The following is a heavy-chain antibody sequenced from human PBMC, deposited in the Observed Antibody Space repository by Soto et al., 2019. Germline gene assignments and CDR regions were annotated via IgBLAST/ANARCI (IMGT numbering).Heavy chain of an antibody. V-gene: IGHV1-18*01. CDR2: ISAFNNYT. Sequence: QAQLVPSGGEVKRPGASVKVSCKASGYTFNKYGFNWVRQAPGQGLEWMGRISAFNNYTNLAQKFQGRITVTTDASTNTAYMELQIVRSDDTAMYYCARGRGVVIPAGTPDAFDVWGQGTMVTVSS. CDR3: ARGRGVVIPAGTPDAFDV. CDR1: GYTFNKYG. J-gene: IGHJ3*01. D-gene: IGHD6-13*01.